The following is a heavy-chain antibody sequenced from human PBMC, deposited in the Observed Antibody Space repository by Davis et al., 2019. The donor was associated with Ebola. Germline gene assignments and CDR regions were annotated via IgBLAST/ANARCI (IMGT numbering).Heavy chain of an antibody. CDR1: GFVFRNYV. D-gene: IGHD3-22*01. CDR3: ASHVGASGYYYNAAFHI. J-gene: IGHJ3*02. Sequence: GESLKISCAASGFVFRNYVMSWVRQAPGKGLEWVAFLRFDGTSNYYAASVRGRFTVSRDNSENTLYLLLSSLRPEDTAVYYCASHVGASGYYYNAAFHIWGQGTSVTVSS. CDR2: LRFDGTSN. V-gene: IGHV3-30*02.